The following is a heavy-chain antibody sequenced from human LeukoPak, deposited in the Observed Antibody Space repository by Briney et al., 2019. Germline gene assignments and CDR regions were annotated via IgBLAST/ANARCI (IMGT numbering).Heavy chain of an antibody. D-gene: IGHD6-13*01. CDR3: ARSGSIAAAGTGGDY. CDR1: GYTFTGYY. J-gene: IGHJ4*02. Sequence: ASVKVSCKASGYTFTGYYMHWVRQAPGQGLEWMGWINPNSGGTNYAQKLQGRVTMTTDTSTSTAYMELRSLRSDDTAMYYCARSGSIAAAGTGGDYWGQGTLVTVSS. CDR2: INPNSGGT. V-gene: IGHV1-2*02.